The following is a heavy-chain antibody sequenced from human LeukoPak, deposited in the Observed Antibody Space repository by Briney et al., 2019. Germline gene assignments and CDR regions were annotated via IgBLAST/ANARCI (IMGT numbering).Heavy chain of an antibody. CDR1: GYTFTDYY. V-gene: IGHV1-2*02. Sequence: ASVTVTCKAPGYTFTDYYIHWVRQAPGHGLEWGGGMNVKTGATSSARKFPGRFTMTRDTSIGTASMEFSSLTSDDTAVYYCARQSGTYWGLDYWGQGTLVTVSS. J-gene: IGHJ4*02. CDR2: MNVKTGAT. D-gene: IGHD1-26*01. CDR3: ARQSGTYWGLDY.